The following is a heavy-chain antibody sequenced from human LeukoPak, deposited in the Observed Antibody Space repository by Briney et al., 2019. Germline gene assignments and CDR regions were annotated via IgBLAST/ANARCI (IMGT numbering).Heavy chain of an antibody. CDR3: ARDGPAMSRQQLIPDAFDI. J-gene: IGHJ3*02. CDR2: ISSSSSYI. V-gene: IGHV3-21*01. Sequence: GGSLRLSCAASGFTFSSYSMNWVRQAPGKGLEWVSSISSSSSYIYYADSVKGRFTISRDNAKNSLFLQMNSLRVEDTAVYYCARDGPAMSRQQLIPDAFDIWGQGTMVTVSS. D-gene: IGHD6-13*01. CDR1: GFTFSSYS.